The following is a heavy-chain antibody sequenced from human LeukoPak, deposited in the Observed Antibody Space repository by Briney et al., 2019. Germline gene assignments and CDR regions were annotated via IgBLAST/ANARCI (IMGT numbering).Heavy chain of an antibody. CDR3: ARSWRSTSRRGYFDY. CDR2: IYHSGST. Sequence: TSETLSLTCTVSGYSISSGYYWGWIRQPPGKGLEWIGSIYHSGSTYYNPSLKSRVTISVDTSKNQFSLKLSSVTAADTAVYYCARSWRSTSRRGYFDYWGQGTLVTVSS. J-gene: IGHJ4*02. CDR1: GYSISSGYY. D-gene: IGHD2-2*01. V-gene: IGHV4-38-2*02.